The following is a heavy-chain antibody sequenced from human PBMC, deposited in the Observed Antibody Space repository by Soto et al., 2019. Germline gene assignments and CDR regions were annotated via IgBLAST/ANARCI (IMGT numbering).Heavy chain of an antibody. CDR3: ARGPNYDILTGNYDGMDV. J-gene: IGHJ6*01. CDR1: GYTFSSYG. Sequence: QVQLVQSGAEVKKPGASVKVSCKASGYTFSSYGISWVRQAPGQGLEWMGWISAYNGNTNYAQKLQGRVTMTTDTSTSAAYMELRSLRSDDTAVYYCARGPNYDILTGNYDGMDVWGQGTTVTVSS. CDR2: ISAYNGNT. D-gene: IGHD3-9*01. V-gene: IGHV1-18*01.